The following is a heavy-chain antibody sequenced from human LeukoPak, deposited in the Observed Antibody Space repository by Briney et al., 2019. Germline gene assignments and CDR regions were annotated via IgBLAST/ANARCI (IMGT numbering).Heavy chain of an antibody. J-gene: IGHJ2*01. D-gene: IGHD1-26*01. V-gene: IGHV3-74*01. CDR3: TREPSGTYWYFDL. CDR1: GFTFDNYC. Sequence: GGSLRLSCAASGFTFDNYCMHWVRPAPGKGPVWVSRSNADGSNTHSADSVKGRFTISRDNAKNTLYLQMNSLRAEDTAVYYCTREPSGTYWYFDLWGRGTLVTVSS. CDR2: SNADGSNT.